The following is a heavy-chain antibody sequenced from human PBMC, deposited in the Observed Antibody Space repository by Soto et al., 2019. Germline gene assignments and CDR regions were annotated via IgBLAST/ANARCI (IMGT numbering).Heavy chain of an antibody. V-gene: IGHV1-18*01. D-gene: IGHD4-17*01. J-gene: IGHJ4*02. CDR1: GYTLTELS. CDR2: ISAYNGNT. CDR3: ARIYGDYDSNLIY. Sequence: ASVKVSCKVSGYTLTELSMHWVRQAPGQGLEWMGWISAYNGNTNYAQKLQGRVTMTTDTSTSTAYMELRSLRSDDTAVYYCARIYGDYDSNLIYWGQGTLVTVSS.